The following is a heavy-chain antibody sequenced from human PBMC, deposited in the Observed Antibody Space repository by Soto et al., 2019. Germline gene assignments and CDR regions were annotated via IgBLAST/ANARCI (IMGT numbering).Heavy chain of an antibody. CDR2: INWNGGST. V-gene: IGHV3-20*01. D-gene: IGHD6-13*01. CDR3: ARVSSSWNEYYYYMDV. CDR1: GFTFDDYG. J-gene: IGHJ6*03. Sequence: AGGSLRLSCAASGFTFDDYGMSWVRQAPGKGLEWVSGINWNGGSTGYADSVKGRFTISRDNAKNSLYLQMNSLRAEDTALYHCARVSSSWNEYYYYMDVWGKGTTVTVSS.